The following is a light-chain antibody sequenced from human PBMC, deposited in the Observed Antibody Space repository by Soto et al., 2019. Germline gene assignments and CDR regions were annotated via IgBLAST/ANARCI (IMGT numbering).Light chain of an antibody. CDR1: QSISSW. Sequence: IHLPQSPSTLSASVGDRFTITCRASQSISSWLAWYQQKPGKAPKLLIYKASSLESGVPSRFSGSGSGTEFTLTISSLQPDDFATYYCQQYNSYPITFGQGTRLEIK. CDR2: KAS. CDR3: QQYNSYPIT. J-gene: IGKJ5*01. V-gene: IGKV1-5*03.